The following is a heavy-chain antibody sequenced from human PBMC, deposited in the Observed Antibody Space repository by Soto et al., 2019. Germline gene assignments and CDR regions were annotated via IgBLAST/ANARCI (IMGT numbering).Heavy chain of an antibody. V-gene: IGHV2-70*04. D-gene: IGHD6-19*01. Sequence: SGPTLVNPTQTLTLTCTFSGFSLSTTGMRVSWIRQPPGKVLEWLARIDWDDDKFYTTSLKTRLTISKDTSKNQVVLTMTNMDPVDTATYFCARIPGWLQGFDSWGQGTLVTVSS. J-gene: IGHJ4*02. CDR1: GFSLSTTGMR. CDR3: ARIPGWLQGFDS. CDR2: IDWDDDK.